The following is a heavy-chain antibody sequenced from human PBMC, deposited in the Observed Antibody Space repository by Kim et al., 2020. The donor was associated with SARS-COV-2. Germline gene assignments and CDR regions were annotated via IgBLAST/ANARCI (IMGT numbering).Heavy chain of an antibody. J-gene: IGHJ4*02. CDR2: IWYDGSNK. D-gene: IGHD3-22*01. CDR1: GFTFSSYG. Sequence: GGSLRLSCAASGFTFSSYGMHWVRQAPGKGLEWVAVIWYDGSNKYYADSVKGRFTISRDNSKNTLYLQRNSLRAEDTAVYYCARESVNYDSSGYSAGFDYWGQGTLVTVSS. CDR3: ARESVNYDSSGYSAGFDY. V-gene: IGHV3-33*01.